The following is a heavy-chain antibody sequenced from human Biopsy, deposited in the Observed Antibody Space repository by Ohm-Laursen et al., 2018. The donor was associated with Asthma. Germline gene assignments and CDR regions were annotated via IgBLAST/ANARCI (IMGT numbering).Heavy chain of an antibody. D-gene: IGHD2-2*01. CDR2: IIPIFGPT. CDR3: ARGPEYVRSSGALDY. Sequence: SVKVSCNASGGTFSSNSINWVRQAPGQGLEWMGRIIPIFGPTNYAQKFQGRVTISADDSTSTAYMELSSLSSEDPALYYCARGPEYVRSSGALDYWGQGTLVTVSS. J-gene: IGHJ4*02. CDR1: GGTFSSNS. V-gene: IGHV1-69*15.